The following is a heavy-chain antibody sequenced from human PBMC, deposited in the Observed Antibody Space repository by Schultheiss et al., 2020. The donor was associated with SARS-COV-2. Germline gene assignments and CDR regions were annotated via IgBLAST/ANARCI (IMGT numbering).Heavy chain of an antibody. Sequence: GSLRLSCAASGFTFDDYAMHWVRQAPGKGLEWVSYISSSGSTIYYADSVKGRFTISRDNSKNTLYLQMNSLRAEDTAVYYCARQNRGAAADENYFDYWGQGTLVTVSS. D-gene: IGHD6-13*01. CDR2: ISSSGSTI. CDR1: GFTFDDYA. CDR3: ARQNRGAAADENYFDY. V-gene: IGHV3-48*03. J-gene: IGHJ4*02.